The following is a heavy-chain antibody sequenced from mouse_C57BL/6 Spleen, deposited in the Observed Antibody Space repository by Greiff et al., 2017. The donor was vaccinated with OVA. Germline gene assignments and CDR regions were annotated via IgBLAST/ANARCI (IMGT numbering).Heavy chain of an antibody. J-gene: IGHJ1*03. D-gene: IGHD1-1*01. CDR3: ARGEFITTVVATPHWYFDV. CDR2: IDPSDSYT. Sequence: VQLQQPGAELVRPGPSVKLSCKASGYTFTSYWMHWVKPRPGHGLEWIGVIDPSDSYTNYNQKFKGKATLTVDTSSSTAYMQLSSLTSEDSAVYYCARGEFITTVVATPHWYFDVWGTGTTVTVSS. V-gene: IGHV1-59*01. CDR1: GYTFTSYW.